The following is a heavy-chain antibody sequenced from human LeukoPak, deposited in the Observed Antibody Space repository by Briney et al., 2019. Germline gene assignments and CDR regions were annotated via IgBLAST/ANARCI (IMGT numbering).Heavy chain of an antibody. V-gene: IGHV4-39*01. D-gene: IGHD1-26*01. CDR2: IYYSGST. Sequence: SETLSLTCTVSGGSISSSSYYWGWIRQPPGRGLEWIGSIYYSGSTYYNPSLKSRVTISVDTSKNQFSLKLSSVTAADTAVYYCARRNSGSYYRSAFDIWGQGTMVTVSS. CDR1: GGSISSSSYY. J-gene: IGHJ3*02. CDR3: ARRNSGSYYRSAFDI.